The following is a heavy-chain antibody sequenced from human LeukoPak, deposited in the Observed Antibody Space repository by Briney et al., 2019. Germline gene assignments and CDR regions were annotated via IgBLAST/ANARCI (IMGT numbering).Heavy chain of an antibody. D-gene: IGHD3-10*01. Sequence: SETLSLTCSVSGDSISSYAWSWIRRPPGKGLGWIGDISRSGDTNYSPSLKSRLTISVDMAKNQFSLKLRSVTAVDTAVYYCAKDRGGGRDAFDIWGQGTVVTVSS. J-gene: IGHJ3*02. CDR3: AKDRGGGRDAFDI. CDR1: GDSISSYA. CDR2: ISRSGDT. V-gene: IGHV4-59*01.